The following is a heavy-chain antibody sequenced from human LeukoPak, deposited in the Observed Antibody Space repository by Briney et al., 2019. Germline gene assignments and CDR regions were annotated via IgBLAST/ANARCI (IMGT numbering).Heavy chain of an antibody. Sequence: ASVKISCKVSGYTFTDYYMHWVQQAPGKGLEWMGLVDPEDGETIYAEKFQGRVTITADTSTDTAYMELRSLRSDDTAVYYCARIAAAGTDAFDIWGQGTMVTVSS. V-gene: IGHV1-69-2*01. CDR3: ARIAAAGTDAFDI. D-gene: IGHD6-13*01. CDR2: VDPEDGET. CDR1: GYTFTDYY. J-gene: IGHJ3*02.